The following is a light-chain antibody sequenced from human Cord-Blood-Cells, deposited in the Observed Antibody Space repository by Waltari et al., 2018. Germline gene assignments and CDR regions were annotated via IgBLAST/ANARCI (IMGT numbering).Light chain of an antibody. CDR3: QQYGSSPT. J-gene: IGKJ2*01. V-gene: IGKV3-20*01. CDR1: QSVGSSY. Sequence: EIVLTQSPGTLSLSPGEIATLSCRASQSVGSSYLAWYQQKPGQAPRLLIYGASSRATGIPDRFSGSGSGTDFTLTISRLEPEDFAVYYCQQYGSSPTFGQGTKLEIK. CDR2: GAS.